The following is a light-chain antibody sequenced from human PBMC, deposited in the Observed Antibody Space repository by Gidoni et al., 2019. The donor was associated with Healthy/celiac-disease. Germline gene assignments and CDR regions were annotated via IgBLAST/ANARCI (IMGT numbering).Light chain of an antibody. CDR1: QRVSSSY. J-gene: IGKJ2*04. V-gene: IGKV3-20*01. CDR3: QQYGSSPWKCS. Sequence: DIVLTQSPGNLSLSPGERATLSCRASQRVSSSYLAWYQQKPGQAPRLLLYGASSRATGLPDRFSGSGSGTDFTLTISRLEPGDFAVYYCQQYGSSPWKCSFXXXTKLEIK. CDR2: GAS.